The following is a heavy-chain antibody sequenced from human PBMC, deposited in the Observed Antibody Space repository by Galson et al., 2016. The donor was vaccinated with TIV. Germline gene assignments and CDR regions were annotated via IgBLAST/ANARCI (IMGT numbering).Heavy chain of an antibody. CDR3: AKDRNTAFDTHYSYYGLDV. J-gene: IGHJ6*02. D-gene: IGHD5-18*01. CDR1: GGTFSRYD. Sequence: SVKVSCKASGGTFSRYDIKWVRQAPGQGLEWMGEIIPMFGTANYAQKFQGRVTITADESTSTAYMELSSLRAEDTAVYYCAKDRNTAFDTHYSYYGLDVWGQGTTVIVSS. V-gene: IGHV1-69*13. CDR2: IIPMFGTA.